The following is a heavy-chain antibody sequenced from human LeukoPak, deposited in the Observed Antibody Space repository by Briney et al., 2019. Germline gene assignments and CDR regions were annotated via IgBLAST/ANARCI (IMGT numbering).Heavy chain of an antibody. J-gene: IGHJ4*02. CDR3: ARGRGGTNGY. CDR1: GGSIGSSSYY. Sequence: PSETLSLTCTVSGGSIGSSSYYWGWIRQPPGKGLEWIGSIYYSGSTYYNPSLKSRVTISVDTSKNQFSLKLSSVTAADTAVYYCARGRGGTNGYWGQGTLVTVSS. V-gene: IGHV4-39*07. CDR2: IYYSGST. D-gene: IGHD1-26*01.